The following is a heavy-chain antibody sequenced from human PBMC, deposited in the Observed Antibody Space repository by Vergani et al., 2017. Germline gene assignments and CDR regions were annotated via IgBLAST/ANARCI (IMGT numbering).Heavy chain of an antibody. J-gene: IGHJ6*02. V-gene: IGHV1-69*01. Sequence: QVQLVQSGAEVKKPGSSVKVSCKASGGTFSSYAISWVRQAPGQGLEWMGGIIPIFGTANYAKKFQGRVTITADESTSTAYMELSSLRSEDTAVYYCAGRARGDSGGSADYYYYGMDVWGQGTTVTVSS. CDR3: AGRARGDSGGSADYYYYGMDV. CDR1: GGTFSSYA. D-gene: IGHD3-22*01. CDR2: IIPIFGTA.